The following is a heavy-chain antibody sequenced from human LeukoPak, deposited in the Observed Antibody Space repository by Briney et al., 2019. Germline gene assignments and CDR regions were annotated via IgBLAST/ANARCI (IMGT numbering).Heavy chain of an antibody. D-gene: IGHD5-24*01. CDR2: IYGDGSST. CDR1: GFTFSSYW. Sequence: SGGSLRLSCAASGFTFSSYWMHWVRQVPGKGLLWVSRIYGDGSSTTYADSVEGRFTISRDNAKNTLYLQMNSLRTEDTAVYYCARGGGSKGTNWFDPWGQGTLVTVSS. V-gene: IGHV3-74*01. CDR3: ARGGGSKGTNWFDP. J-gene: IGHJ5*02.